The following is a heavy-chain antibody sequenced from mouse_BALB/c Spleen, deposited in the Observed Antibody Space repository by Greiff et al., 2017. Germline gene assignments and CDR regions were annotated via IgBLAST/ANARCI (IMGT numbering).Heavy chain of an antibody. D-gene: IGHD4-1*01. V-gene: IGHV1S81*02. CDR3: ARGPGTSPGWFAY. Sequence: QVQLQQSGAELVKPGASVKLSCKASGYTFTSYWMHWVKQRPGQGLEWIGEINPSNGRTNYNEKFKSKATLTVDKSSSTAYMQLSSLTSEDSAVYYCARGPGTSPGWFAYWGQGTLVTVSA. CDR2: INPSNGRT. J-gene: IGHJ3*01. CDR1: GYTFTSYW.